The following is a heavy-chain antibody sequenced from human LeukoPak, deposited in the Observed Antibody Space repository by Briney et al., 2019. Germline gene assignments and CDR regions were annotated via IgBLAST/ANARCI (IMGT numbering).Heavy chain of an antibody. J-gene: IGHJ3*02. Sequence: PSETLSLTCTVSGGSISSYYWSWIRQPPGKGLEWIGYIYYSGSTNYNPSLKSRVTISVDTSKNQFSLKLSSVTAADTAVYYCARGCENLIDPSRFKDAFDIWGQGTMVTVSS. D-gene: IGHD2-15*01. CDR3: ARGCENLIDPSRFKDAFDI. CDR1: GGSISSYY. V-gene: IGHV4-59*12. CDR2: IYYSGST.